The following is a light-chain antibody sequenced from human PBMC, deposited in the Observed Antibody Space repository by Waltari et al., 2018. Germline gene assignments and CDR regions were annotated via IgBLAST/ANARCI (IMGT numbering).Light chain of an antibody. CDR1: QTISDY. Sequence: DIQMTQSPPSLSAFVGDRVVITCRASQTISDYLNWYKQKPGKAPKLLIYAASSLQTGVPSRFSGSGSGTDFTLTISGLQPEDIATYYCQQSYSTWTFGQGTKVELK. CDR3: QQSYSTWT. CDR2: AAS. J-gene: IGKJ1*01. V-gene: IGKV1-39*01.